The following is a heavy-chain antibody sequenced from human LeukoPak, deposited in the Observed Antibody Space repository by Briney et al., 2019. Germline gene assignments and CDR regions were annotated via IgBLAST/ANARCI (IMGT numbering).Heavy chain of an antibody. Sequence: QSGGSLRLSCAASGFPFSSYEMNWVRQAPGKGLEWVSYISSSGSTIYYADSVKGRFTIFKDNAKNSLYLRMNSLRAEDTAVYYCARDAKYGYCSGGSCYFAFDIWGQGTMVTVSS. CDR1: GFPFSSYE. D-gene: IGHD2-15*01. CDR3: ARDAKYGYCSGGSCYFAFDI. J-gene: IGHJ3*02. CDR2: ISSSGSTI. V-gene: IGHV3-48*03.